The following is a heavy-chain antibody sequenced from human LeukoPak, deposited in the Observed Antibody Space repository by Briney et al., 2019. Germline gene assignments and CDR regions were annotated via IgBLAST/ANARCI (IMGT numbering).Heavy chain of an antibody. CDR3: ASGYSSSSGLSY. Sequence: PGGSLRLSCAASGFTFSDYSMNWIRQAPGKGLEWISYISSSSSYTKYADSVKGRFTISRDNAKNSLYLQMNSLRAEDTAVYYCASGYSSSSGLSYWGQGTLVTVSS. CDR2: ISSSSSYT. D-gene: IGHD6-6*01. V-gene: IGHV3-11*06. CDR1: GFTFSDYS. J-gene: IGHJ4*02.